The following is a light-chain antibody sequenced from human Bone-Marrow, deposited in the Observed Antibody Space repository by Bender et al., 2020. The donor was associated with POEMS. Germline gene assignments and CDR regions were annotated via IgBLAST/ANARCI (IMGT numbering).Light chain of an antibody. CDR2: DDS. CDR3: HMWDSSSDHRV. V-gene: IGLV3-21*04. Sequence: SYVLAQPPSVSVAPGKTARITCGGDNIGSKNVHWYQQKPGQAPVMVIYDDSDRPSGIPERFSGSNSGNTATLTISRVEAGDEADYYCHMWDSSSDHRVFGGGTKLTVL. J-gene: IGLJ3*02. CDR1: NIGSKN.